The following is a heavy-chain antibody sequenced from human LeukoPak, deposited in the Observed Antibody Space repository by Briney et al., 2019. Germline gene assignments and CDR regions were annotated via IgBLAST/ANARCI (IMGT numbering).Heavy chain of an antibody. V-gene: IGHV3-7*01. CDR1: GFTFSSYW. Sequence: GGSLRLSCAASGFTFSSYWMSWVRQAPGKGLEWVANIKQDGSEKYYVDSVKGRFTISRDNAKNSLYLQMNSLRAEDTAVYYCARDRGGGGYYSDYYFDYWGQGILVTVSS. D-gene: IGHD3-22*01. CDR3: ARDRGGGGYYSDYYFDY. CDR2: IKQDGSEK. J-gene: IGHJ4*02.